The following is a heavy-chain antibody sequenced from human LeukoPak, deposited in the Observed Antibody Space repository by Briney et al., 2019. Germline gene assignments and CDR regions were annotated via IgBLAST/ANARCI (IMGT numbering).Heavy chain of an antibody. D-gene: IGHD1-26*01. J-gene: IGHJ4*02. V-gene: IGHV1-69*13. CDR1: GGTCSSYA. Sequence: SVKVSCKASGGTCSSYAISWVRQAPGQGLEWMGGIIPIFGTANYAQKFQGRVTITADESTSTAYMELSSLRAEDTAVYYCARAYSGSYYSGYYFDYWGQGTLVTVSS. CDR3: ARAYSGSYYSGYYFDY. CDR2: IIPIFGTA.